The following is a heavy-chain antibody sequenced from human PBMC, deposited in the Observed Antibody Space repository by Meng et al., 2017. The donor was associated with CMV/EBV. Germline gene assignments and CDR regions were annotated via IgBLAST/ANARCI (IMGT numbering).Heavy chain of an antibody. CDR1: GGSISSYY. CDR3: AGQNVAAAAGTVFDY. Sequence: ESLKISCTVPGGSISSYYWSWIRQPPGKGLEWIGYIYYSGSTNYNPSLKSRVTISVDTSKNQFSLKLSSVTAADTAVYYCAGQNVAAAAGTVFDYWGQGTLVTVSS. J-gene: IGHJ4*02. V-gene: IGHV4-59*01. D-gene: IGHD6-13*01. CDR2: IYYSGST.